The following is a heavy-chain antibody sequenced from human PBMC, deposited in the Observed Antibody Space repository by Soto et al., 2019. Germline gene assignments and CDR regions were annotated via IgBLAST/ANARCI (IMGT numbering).Heavy chain of an antibody. Sequence: GGSLRLSCAASGFTFSSYAMSWVRQAPGKGLEWVSAISGSGGSTYYADSVKGRFTISRDNSKNTLYLQMNSLRAEDTAVYYCAKSPDNLETAYYYYYGMDVWAKGPRSPSP. CDR2: ISGSGGST. CDR1: GFTFSSYA. J-gene: IGHJ6*02. CDR3: AKSPDNLETAYYYYYGMDV. V-gene: IGHV3-23*01. D-gene: IGHD3-3*01.